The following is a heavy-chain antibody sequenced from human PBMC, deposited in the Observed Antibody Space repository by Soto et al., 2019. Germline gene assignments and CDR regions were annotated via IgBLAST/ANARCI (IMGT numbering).Heavy chain of an antibody. J-gene: IGHJ6*02. CDR2: IKQDGSNK. Sequence: GGSLRLSCAASGFTFSSYWMSWVRQAPGKGLEWVANIKQDGSNKYYADSVKGRFTISRDNSKNTLYLQMNSLRAEDTAVYYCAKSQRYCSSTSCYVPSPPPIYYYYGMDVWGQGTTVTVSS. CDR1: GFTFSSYW. V-gene: IGHV3-7*01. D-gene: IGHD2-2*01. CDR3: AKSQRYCSSTSCYVPSPPPIYYYYGMDV.